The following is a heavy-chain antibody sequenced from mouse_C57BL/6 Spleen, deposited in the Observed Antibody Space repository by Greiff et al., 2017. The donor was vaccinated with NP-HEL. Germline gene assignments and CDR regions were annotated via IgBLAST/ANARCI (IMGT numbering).Heavy chain of an antibody. CDR1: GFTFSSYA. J-gene: IGHJ3*01. Sequence: EVKLMESGGGLVKPGGSLKLSCAASGFTFSSYAMSWVRQTPEKRLEWVATISDGGSYTYYPDNVKGRFTISRDNAKNNLYLQMSHLKSEDTAMYYCARDDSYYYGSPFAYWGQGTLVTVSA. CDR3: ARDDSYYYGSPFAY. D-gene: IGHD1-1*01. V-gene: IGHV5-4*01. CDR2: ISDGGSYT.